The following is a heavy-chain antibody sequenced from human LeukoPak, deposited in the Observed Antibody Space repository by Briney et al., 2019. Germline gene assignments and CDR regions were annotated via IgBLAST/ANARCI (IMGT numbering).Heavy chain of an antibody. Sequence: SGGSLILSCAASGFTFSRYWMSWVRQAPGKGLEWVANIKQDGSEKYYVDSVKGRFTISRDNAKNSLYLQMNSLRAEDTAIYYCARIQTYYDSSGYYTPGVDWGQGTLVTVSS. D-gene: IGHD3-22*01. CDR3: ARIQTYYDSSGYYTPGVD. J-gene: IGHJ4*02. V-gene: IGHV3-7*01. CDR2: IKQDGSEK. CDR1: GFTFSRYW.